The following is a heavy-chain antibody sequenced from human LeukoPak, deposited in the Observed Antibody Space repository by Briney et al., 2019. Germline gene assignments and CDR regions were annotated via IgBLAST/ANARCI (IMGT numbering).Heavy chain of an antibody. J-gene: IGHJ4*02. CDR2: ISGSGGRT. CDR3: AKTALAVAGIVPVESELDY. Sequence: PGGSLRLSCAASGFXFSSYAISWVRLAPGKGLEWISVISGSGGRTDYADSVKGRFTISRDNSKNTLYLQMNSLRAEDTAVYYCAKTALAVAGIVPVESELDYWGQGTLVTVSS. D-gene: IGHD6-19*01. V-gene: IGHV3-23*01. CDR1: GFXFSSYA.